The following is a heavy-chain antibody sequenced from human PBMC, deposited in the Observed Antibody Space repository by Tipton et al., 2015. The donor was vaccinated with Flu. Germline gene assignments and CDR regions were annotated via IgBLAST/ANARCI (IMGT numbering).Heavy chain of an antibody. V-gene: IGHV5-51*01. D-gene: IGHD6-6*01. CDR1: GYSFTKYW. CDR2: IYPGDSDT. J-gene: IGHJ5*02. Sequence: QLVQSGAAVKMPGESLKISCQGSGYSFTKYWIGWVRQTPGKGLEWMGTIYPGDSDTRYSPFFQGQVTISDDKSISTTYGQWSSLKASDSAISYCMRQGQYSRSSESWGQGTLVNVS. CDR3: MRQGQYSRSSES.